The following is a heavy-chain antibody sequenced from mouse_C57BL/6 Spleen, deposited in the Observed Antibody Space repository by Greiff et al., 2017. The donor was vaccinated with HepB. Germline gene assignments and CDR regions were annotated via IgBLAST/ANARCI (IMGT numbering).Heavy chain of an antibody. D-gene: IGHD2-4*01. Sequence: VQLQQSGAELVKPGASVKISCKASGYAFSSYWMNWVKQRPGKGLEWIGQIYPGDGDTNYNGKFKGKATLTADKSSSTAYMQLSSLTSEDSAVYFCARAFYDYDVRGYFDYWGQGTTLTVSS. CDR1: GYAFSSYW. J-gene: IGHJ2*01. CDR2: IYPGDGDT. V-gene: IGHV1-80*01. CDR3: ARAFYDYDVRGYFDY.